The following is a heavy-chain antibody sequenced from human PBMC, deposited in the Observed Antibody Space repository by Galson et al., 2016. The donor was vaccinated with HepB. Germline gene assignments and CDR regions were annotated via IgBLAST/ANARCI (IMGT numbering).Heavy chain of an antibody. Sequence: SVKVSCKASGGTFSTYAFSWVRQAPGQGLEWMGGIIPVLGTANYAQEFQGRVTITADESTSTAYMELSSLRSDDTAMYYCAKDRGQELVDAFDIWGQGTVVTVSS. CDR2: IIPVLGTA. V-gene: IGHV1-69*13. D-gene: IGHD6-6*01. J-gene: IGHJ3*02. CDR1: GGTFSTYA. CDR3: AKDRGQELVDAFDI.